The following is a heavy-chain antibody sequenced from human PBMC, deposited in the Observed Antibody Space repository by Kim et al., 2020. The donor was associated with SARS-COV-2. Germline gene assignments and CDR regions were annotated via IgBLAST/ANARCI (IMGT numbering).Heavy chain of an antibody. V-gene: IGHV7-4-1*02. Sequence: ASVKVSCKASGYTFTSYAMNWVRQAPGQGLEWMGWINTNTGNPTYAQGFTGRFVCSLDTSVSTAYLQISSLKAEDTAVYYCARGYCSGGSCYQTSYYYYGMDVWGQGTTVTVSS. D-gene: IGHD2-15*01. CDR1: GYTFTSYA. CDR3: ARGYCSGGSCYQTSYYYYGMDV. CDR2: INTNTGNP. J-gene: IGHJ6*02.